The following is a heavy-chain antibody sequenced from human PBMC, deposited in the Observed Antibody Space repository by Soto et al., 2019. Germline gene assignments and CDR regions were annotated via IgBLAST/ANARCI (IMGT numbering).Heavy chain of an antibody. J-gene: IGHJ4*02. CDR3: TGPFYFYKNGGSDY. CDR2: ISAYNGNT. Sequence: GASVKVSCKASGYTFTSYGISWVRQAPGQGLEWMGWISAYNGNTNYAQKLQGRVTMTTDTSTSTAYMELNSLKTEDTAVYYCTGPFYFYKNGGSDYWGRGPLVTVS. V-gene: IGHV1-18*01. D-gene: IGHD3-22*01. CDR1: GYTFTSYG.